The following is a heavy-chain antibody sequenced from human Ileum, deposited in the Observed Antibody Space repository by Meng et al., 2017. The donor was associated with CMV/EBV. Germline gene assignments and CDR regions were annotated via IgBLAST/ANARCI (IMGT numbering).Heavy chain of an antibody. D-gene: IGHD3-10*01. V-gene: IGHV4-4*07. CDR2: VSPGGI. CDR1: GVSISNYY. J-gene: IGHJ4*02. Sequence: QVQLQESGPGLAKPSETLSLTCSVSGVSISNYYWPWIRQPAGKGLEFIGRVSPGGIEYNPSLMSRVTMSLDTSRNQLSLNLNSVTAADTAVYYCARAAARGVPVDYWGQGILVTVSS. CDR3: ARAAARGVPVDY.